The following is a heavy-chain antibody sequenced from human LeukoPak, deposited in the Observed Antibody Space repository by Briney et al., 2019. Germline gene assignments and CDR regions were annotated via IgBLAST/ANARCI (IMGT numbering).Heavy chain of an antibody. J-gene: IGHJ4*02. V-gene: IGHV3-48*01. CDR1: GFTFSTYS. CDR3: ASGGYGDYVLNY. CDR2: ISSSSSTI. D-gene: IGHD4-17*01. Sequence: GGSLRLSCAASGFTFSTYSMNWVRQAPGKGLEWVSYISSSSSTIYYADSVKGRFTISRDYSKNMLYLQMNSLRADDTAVYYCASGGYGDYVLNYWGQGTLVTVSS.